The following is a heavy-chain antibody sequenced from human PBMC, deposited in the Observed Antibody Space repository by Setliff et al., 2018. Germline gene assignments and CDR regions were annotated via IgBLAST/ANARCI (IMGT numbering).Heavy chain of an antibody. Sequence: PSETLSLTCTVSGYSISSGYYWGWIRQPTGKGLEWLGSFFHTGNTYYNPSLEGRVTISVDTSNNQFSLKLSSVTAADTAVHYCARHLWGRYMAESSDYFDYWGQGSLVTVSS. D-gene: IGHD3-3*02. CDR3: ARHLWGRYMAESSDYFDY. CDR2: FFHTGNT. V-gene: IGHV4-38-2*02. CDR1: GYSISSGYY. J-gene: IGHJ4*02.